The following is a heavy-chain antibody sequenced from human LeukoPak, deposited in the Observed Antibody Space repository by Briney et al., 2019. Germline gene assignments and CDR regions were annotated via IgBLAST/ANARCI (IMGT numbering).Heavy chain of an antibody. V-gene: IGHV3-20*04. CDR1: GFTFDDYG. Sequence: GGSLRLSCAASGFTFDDYGMSWARQAPGKGLEWVSGINWNGGRTGYAEPVKGRFTISRDNAKNSLYLQMNSLRAEDTAVYYCAKNDWSSSFYFDYWGQGTLVTVSS. CDR2: INWNGGRT. CDR3: AKNDWSSSFYFDY. D-gene: IGHD3-9*01. J-gene: IGHJ4*02.